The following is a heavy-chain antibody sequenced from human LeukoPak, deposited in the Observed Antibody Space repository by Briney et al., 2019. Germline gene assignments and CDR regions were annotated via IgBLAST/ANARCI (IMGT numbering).Heavy chain of an antibody. CDR2: IKQDGSEK. J-gene: IGHJ6*02. Sequence: GGSLRLSCAASGFTFSSYWMSWVRQAPGKGLEGVANIKQDGSEKYYVDSVKGRFTISRDNAKNSLYLQMNSLRAEDTAVYYCARDIRLPNYYYYGMDVWGQGTTVTVSS. CDR3: ARDIRLPNYYYYGMDV. D-gene: IGHD5-18*01. V-gene: IGHV3-7*01. CDR1: GFTFSSYW.